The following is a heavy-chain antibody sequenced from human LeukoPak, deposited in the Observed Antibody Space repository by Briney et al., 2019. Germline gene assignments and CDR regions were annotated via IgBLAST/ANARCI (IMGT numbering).Heavy chain of an antibody. CDR3: TTGGSSTSSTHYYYYGMDV. J-gene: IGHJ6*02. Sequence: GGSLRLSCAASGFTFSNAWMNWVRQAPGKGLEWVGRIKSKTDGGTTDYAAPVKGRFTISRDDSKNTLYLQMNSLKTEDTAVYYCTTGGSSTSSTHYYYYGMDVWAKGPRSPSP. CDR1: GFTFSNAW. D-gene: IGHD2-2*01. V-gene: IGHV3-15*07. CDR2: IKSKTDGGTT.